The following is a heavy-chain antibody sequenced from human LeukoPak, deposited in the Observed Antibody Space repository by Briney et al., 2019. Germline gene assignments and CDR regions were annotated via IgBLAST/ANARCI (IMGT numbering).Heavy chain of an antibody. CDR2: ICGSGGCT. CDR1: GFTFNTYA. Sequence: GGSLRLSCEAPGFTFNTYAIYWVRQAPGKGLEWVSGICGSGGCTYYADSVKGRFTISRDNSKNTVYLQMNSLTADDTAVYYCAKTTVGYSSGRYPGWPADCWGQGTLVTVSS. V-gene: IGHV3-23*01. D-gene: IGHD6-19*01. J-gene: IGHJ4*02. CDR3: AKTTVGYSSGRYPGWPADC.